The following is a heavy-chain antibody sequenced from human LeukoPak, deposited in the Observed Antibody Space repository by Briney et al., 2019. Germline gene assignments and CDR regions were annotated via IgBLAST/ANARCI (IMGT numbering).Heavy chain of an antibody. CDR2: INYSGST. V-gene: IGHV4-39*01. D-gene: IGHD3-10*01. Sequence: SETLSLTCTVSGGSISSSSYYWGWIRQPPGKGLEWIASINYSGSTYYNPSLKSRVTISVDTPENQFSLKLSSVTAADTAVYYCARYVVYGSGKYYFDYWGQGTLVTVSS. CDR3: ARYVVYGSGKYYFDY. J-gene: IGHJ4*02. CDR1: GGSISSSSYY.